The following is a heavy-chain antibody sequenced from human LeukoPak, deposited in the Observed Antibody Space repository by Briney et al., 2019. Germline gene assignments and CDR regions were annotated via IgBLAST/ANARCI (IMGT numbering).Heavy chain of an antibody. D-gene: IGHD2-2*01. CDR1: GGSFSGYY. V-gene: IGHV4-34*01. CDR2: INHSGNT. CDR3: ARGLGLVVPAHGMDV. J-gene: IGHJ6*04. Sequence: PSETLSLTCAVYGGSFSGYYWSWIRQPPGKGLEWIGEINHSGNTNYNPSLKSRVTISVDTSKNQFSLKLSSVTAADTAVYYCARGLGLVVPAHGMDVWGKGTTVTVSS.